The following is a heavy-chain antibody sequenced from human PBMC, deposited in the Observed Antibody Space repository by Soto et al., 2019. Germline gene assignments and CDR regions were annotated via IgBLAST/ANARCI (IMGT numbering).Heavy chain of an antibody. Sequence: EVQLVESGGGLVKPGGSLRLSCAASGFTFSSYSMNWVRQAPGKGLEWVSSISSSSSYIYYADSVKGRFTISRDNAKNSLYLQMNSLRAEDTAVYYCARGSTIFGVVMHYGMDVWGQGTTVTVSS. V-gene: IGHV3-21*01. D-gene: IGHD3-3*01. CDR3: ARGSTIFGVVMHYGMDV. CDR1: GFTFSSYS. CDR2: ISSSSSYI. J-gene: IGHJ6*02.